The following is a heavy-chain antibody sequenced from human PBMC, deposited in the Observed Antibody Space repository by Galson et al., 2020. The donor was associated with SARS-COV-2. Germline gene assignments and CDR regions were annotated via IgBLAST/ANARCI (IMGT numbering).Heavy chain of an antibody. CDR3: AKGYSGYDLAFDY. CDR1: GFTFSSYA. CDR2: ISGSGGST. J-gene: IGHJ4*02. D-gene: IGHD5-12*01. V-gene: IGHV3-23*01. Sequence: GGSLRLSCAASGFTFSSYAMSWVRQAPGKGLEWVSAISGSGGSTYYADSVKGRFTIPRDNSKNTLYLQMNSLRAEDTAVYYCAKGYSGYDLAFDYWGQGTLVTVSS.